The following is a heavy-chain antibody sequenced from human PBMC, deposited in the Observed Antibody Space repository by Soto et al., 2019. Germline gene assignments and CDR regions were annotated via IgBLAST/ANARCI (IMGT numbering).Heavy chain of an antibody. CDR2: ISAYNGNT. V-gene: IGHV1-18*01. CDR1: GYTFTSYG. CDR3: ARGHYYDSSGDYMDA. D-gene: IGHD3-22*01. Sequence: GASVKVSCKASGYTFTSYGISWVRQAPGQGLEWMGWISAYNGNTNYAQKLQGRVTMTTDTSTSTAYMELRSLRSDDTAVYYCARGHYYDSSGDYMDAWGQGTTVTVSS. J-gene: IGHJ6*02.